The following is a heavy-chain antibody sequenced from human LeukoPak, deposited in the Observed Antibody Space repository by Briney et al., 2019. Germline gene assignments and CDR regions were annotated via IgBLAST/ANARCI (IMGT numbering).Heavy chain of an antibody. V-gene: IGHV3-23*01. Sequence: GSLRLSCAASGFTFSSYAMSWVRQAPGKGLEWVPAISGSGGSTYYADSVKGRFTISRDNSKNTLYLQMNSLRAEDTAVYYCAKAPYDFWSGYFDYWGQGTLVTVSS. CDR1: GFTFSSYA. CDR3: AKAPYDFWSGYFDY. D-gene: IGHD3-3*01. CDR2: ISGSGGST. J-gene: IGHJ4*02.